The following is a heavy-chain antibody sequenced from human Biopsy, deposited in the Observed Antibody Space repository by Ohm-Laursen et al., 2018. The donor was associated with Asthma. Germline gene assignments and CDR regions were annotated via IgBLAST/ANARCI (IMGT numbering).Heavy chain of an antibody. CDR3: AKELFPGWELRRGPDS. V-gene: IGHV3-30*18. D-gene: IGHD1-26*01. Sequence: SQRLSCAASGFSFSNFGMHWVRQAPGKGLEWVAVISFVGSNEDYADSVKGRFTISRDNSKNTLFLEMNSLRPEDTAVYYCAKELFPGWELRRGPDSWGQGTLVTVSS. CDR2: ISFVGSNE. CDR1: GFSFSNFG. J-gene: IGHJ4*02.